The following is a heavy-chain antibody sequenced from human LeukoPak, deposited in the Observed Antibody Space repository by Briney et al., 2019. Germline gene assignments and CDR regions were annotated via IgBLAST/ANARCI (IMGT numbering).Heavy chain of an antibody. D-gene: IGHD4-17*01. CDR2: IKQDGSEK. Sequence: PGGSLRLSCAASGFTFSSYWMSWVRQAPGKGLEWVANIKQDGSEKYYVDSVKGRFTISRDNAKNSLYLQMNSLRAEDTAVYYCARTLDGDYFRGRWFDPWGQGTLVTVSS. V-gene: IGHV3-7*01. CDR3: ARTLDGDYFRGRWFDP. J-gene: IGHJ5*02. CDR1: GFTFSSYW.